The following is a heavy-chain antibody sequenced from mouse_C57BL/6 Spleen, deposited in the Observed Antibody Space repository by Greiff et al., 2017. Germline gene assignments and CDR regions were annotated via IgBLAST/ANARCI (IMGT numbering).Heavy chain of an antibody. CDR2: INPNNGGT. Sequence: VQLQQSGPELVKPGASVKIPCKASGYTFTDYNMDWVKQSHGKSLEWIGDINPNNGGTIYNQKFKGKATLTVDKSSSTAYMELRSLTSEDTAVYYCARLHYGSIFDYWGQGTTLTVSS. CDR3: ARLHYGSIFDY. V-gene: IGHV1-18*01. J-gene: IGHJ2*01. CDR1: GYTFTDYN. D-gene: IGHD1-1*01.